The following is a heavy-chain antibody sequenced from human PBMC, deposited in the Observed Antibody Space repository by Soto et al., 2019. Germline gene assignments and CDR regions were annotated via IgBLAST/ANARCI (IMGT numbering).Heavy chain of an antibody. Sequence: QVQLVESGGGVVQPGRSLRLSCAASGFTFSSYGMHWVRQAPGKGLEWVAVIWNDGSNKYYADSVKGRFTISRDNSKNTLYLQMNSLRAEDTAVYYCARVSAAANYYYGMDVWGQGTTVTVSS. CDR3: ARVSAAANYYYGMDV. CDR2: IWNDGSNK. V-gene: IGHV3-33*01. J-gene: IGHJ6*02. CDR1: GFTFSSYG. D-gene: IGHD6-13*01.